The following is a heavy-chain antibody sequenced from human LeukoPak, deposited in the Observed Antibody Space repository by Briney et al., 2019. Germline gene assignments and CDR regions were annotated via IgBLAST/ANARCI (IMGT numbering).Heavy chain of an antibody. D-gene: IGHD1-14*01. V-gene: IGHV1-18*01. J-gene: IGHJ4*02. CDR2: ISAYNGST. CDR1: CYNFTSYC. Sequence: GASMKVSCKAFCYNFTSYCFWGGRQAPGQGLEWMGWISAYNGSTNYAQKLQGRVTMTTDTSTSTAYMELRSLRSDDTAVYYCASTGHYWGQGTLVTVSS. CDR3: ASTGHY.